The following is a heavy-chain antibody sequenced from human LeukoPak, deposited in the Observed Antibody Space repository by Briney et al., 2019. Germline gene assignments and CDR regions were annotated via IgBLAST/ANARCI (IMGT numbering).Heavy chain of an antibody. V-gene: IGHV3-72*01. J-gene: IGHJ4*02. CDR2: IRNKANKYIT. D-gene: IGHD3-9*01. Sequence: GGSLRLSCGAYGFSFRDYYMDWVRQAPGKGLEWVGRIRNKANKYITDYAASVEGRFTISRDDSKNSLSLQMRSLKTGDTAVYYCARLTARSIDYWGQGTLVTVSS. CDR3: ARLTARSIDY. CDR1: GFSFRDYY.